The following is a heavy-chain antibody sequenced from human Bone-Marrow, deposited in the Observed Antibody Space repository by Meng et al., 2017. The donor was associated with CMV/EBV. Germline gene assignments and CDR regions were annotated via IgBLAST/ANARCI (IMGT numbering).Heavy chain of an antibody. D-gene: IGHD3-10*01. J-gene: IGHJ4*02. CDR2: IYYSGST. Sequence: SETLSLTCTVSGGSISSYYWSWIRQPAGKGLEWIGYIYYSGSTNYNPSLKSRVTISVDTFKNQFSLKLSSVTAADTAVYYCARSRLWFGELLPLGYWGQGTLVTVSS. CDR1: GGSISSYY. CDR3: ARSRLWFGELLPLGY. V-gene: IGHV4-59*01.